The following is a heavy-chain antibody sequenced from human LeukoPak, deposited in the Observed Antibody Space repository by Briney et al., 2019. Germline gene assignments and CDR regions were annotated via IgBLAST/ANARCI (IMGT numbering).Heavy chain of an antibody. CDR1: GYSISSGYY. CDR2: IYYSGST. CDR3: ARPTSKLGSFDY. J-gene: IGHJ4*02. D-gene: IGHD2/OR15-2a*01. V-gene: IGHV4-38-2*02. Sequence: SETLSLTCTVSGYSISSGYYWGWIRQPPGKGLEWIGTIYYSGSTYYNPSLKSRITISVDTSKNQFSLKMRSVTAAGTAVYYCARPTSKLGSFDYWGQGTLVTVSS.